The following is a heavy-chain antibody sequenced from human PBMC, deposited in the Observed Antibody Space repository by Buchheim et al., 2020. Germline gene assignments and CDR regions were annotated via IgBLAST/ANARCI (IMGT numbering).Heavy chain of an antibody. CDR1: GDSISSGDDY. D-gene: IGHD3-22*01. J-gene: IGHJ5*02. CDR2: IYYTGRT. Sequence: QVQLQESGPGLVKASQTLSLTCTVSGDSISSGDDYWSWIRQPPGKGLEWIGYIYYTGRTYYNPSLKSRVTISVDTSKNQFSLKVNSMTAADTAVYYCASEKYSDTTRLESWGQGTL. V-gene: IGHV4-30-4*01. CDR3: ASEKYSDTTRLES.